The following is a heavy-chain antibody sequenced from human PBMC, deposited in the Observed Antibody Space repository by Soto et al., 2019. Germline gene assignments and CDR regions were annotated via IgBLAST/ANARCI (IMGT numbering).Heavy chain of an antibody. D-gene: IGHD6-6*01. J-gene: IGHJ6*02. Sequence: SPTLSLPCAISGDSVSSNSAAWNWIRQSPSRGLEWLGRTYYRSKWYNDYAVSVKSRITINPDTSKNKFSLQLNSVTPEDTAVYYCARDSSSSRLGMDVWGQGTTVTVSS. CDR2: TYYRSKWYN. CDR3: ARDSSSSRLGMDV. V-gene: IGHV6-1*01. CDR1: GDSVSSNSAA.